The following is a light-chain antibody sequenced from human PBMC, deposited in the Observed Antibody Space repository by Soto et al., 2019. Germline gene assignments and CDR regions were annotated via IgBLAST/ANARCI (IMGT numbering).Light chain of an antibody. CDR2: DAS. Sequence: EIVLTQSPATLSLSPGERATLSCRASQSVSRHLAWYQQKPGQAPRLLIYDASTRATGIPARFSGSGSRTDFTLTISSLEPEDFAVYYCHQRSNWPPWTFGQGTKVEIK. J-gene: IGKJ1*01. V-gene: IGKV3-11*01. CDR3: HQRSNWPPWT. CDR1: QSVSRH.